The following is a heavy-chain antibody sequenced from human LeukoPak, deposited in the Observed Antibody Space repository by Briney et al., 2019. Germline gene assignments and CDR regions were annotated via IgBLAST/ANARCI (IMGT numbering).Heavy chain of an antibody. CDR2: ISGSGGST. J-gene: IGHJ1*01. CDR1: GFTFSSYA. V-gene: IGHV3-23*01. D-gene: IGHD6-19*01. CDR3: AKDHDSPQWLSLEYFQH. Sequence: GGSLRLSCAASGFTFSSYAMSWVRQAPGKGLEWVSAISGSGGSTYYADSVKGRFTISRDNSKNTLYLQMNSLRAEDTAVYYCAKDHDSPQWLSLEYFQHWGQGTLVTVSS.